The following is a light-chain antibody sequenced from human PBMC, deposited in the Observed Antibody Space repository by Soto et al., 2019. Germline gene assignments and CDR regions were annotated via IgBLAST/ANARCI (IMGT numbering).Light chain of an antibody. V-gene: IGKV1-16*01. J-gene: IGKJ3*01. CDR2: DAS. Sequence: DIPMTQSPSSLSASVGDRVTITCRASQDINNYLTWFQQKPGKAPKSLIYDASNVHIGAPSRFSGSGSGTYFTLTISSLQPEDFATYYCQQYKTYPFTFGPGTKVDIK. CDR3: QQYKTYPFT. CDR1: QDINNY.